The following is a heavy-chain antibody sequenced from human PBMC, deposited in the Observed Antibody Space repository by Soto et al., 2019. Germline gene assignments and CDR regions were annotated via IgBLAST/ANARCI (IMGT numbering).Heavy chain of an antibody. CDR1: GFTFSSYA. V-gene: IGHV3-23*01. CDR3: AKAPTAYGSGSYYYFDY. Sequence: GGSLRLSCAASGFTFSSYAMSWVRQAPGKGLEWVSAISGSGGSTYYADSVKGRFTISRDNSKNTLYLQMNSLRAEDAAVYYWAKAPTAYGSGSYYYFDYWGQGTLVTVSS. J-gene: IGHJ4*02. D-gene: IGHD3-10*01. CDR2: ISGSGGST.